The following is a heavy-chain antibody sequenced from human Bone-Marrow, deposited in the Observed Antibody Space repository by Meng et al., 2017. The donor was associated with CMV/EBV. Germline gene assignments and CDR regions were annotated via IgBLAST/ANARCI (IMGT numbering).Heavy chain of an antibody. CDR1: GGSFSGYY. Sequence: SEPLSLTCAVYGGSFSGYYWSWIRQPPGKGLEWIGEINHSGSTNYNPSLKRRVTISVDTSKNQFSLKLSSVTAADTAVYYCARGKVVVPAAISIVATISGAHPFDYWGQGTLVTVSS. V-gene: IGHV4-34*01. J-gene: IGHJ4*02. CDR3: ARGKVVVPAAISIVATISGAHPFDY. CDR2: INHSGST. D-gene: IGHD2-2*01.